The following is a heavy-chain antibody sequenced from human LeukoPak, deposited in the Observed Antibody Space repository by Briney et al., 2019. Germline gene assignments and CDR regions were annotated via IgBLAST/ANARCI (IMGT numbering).Heavy chain of an antibody. CDR3: ASGCGGCAFDI. V-gene: IGHV1-69*06. CDR1: GGTFSSYA. J-gene: IGHJ3*02. D-gene: IGHD2-21*01. CDR2: IIPIFGTA. Sequence: GASVKVSCKASGGTFSSYAISWVRQAPGQGLEWMGGIIPIFGTANYAQKFQGRVTITADKSTSTAYMELSSLRSEDTAVYYCASGCGGCAFDIWGQGTMVTVSS.